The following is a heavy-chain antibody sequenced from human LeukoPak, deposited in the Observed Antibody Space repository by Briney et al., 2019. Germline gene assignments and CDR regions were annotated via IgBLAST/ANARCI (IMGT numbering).Heavy chain of an antibody. CDR2: IYYSGST. D-gene: IGHD3-9*01. CDR1: GGSINRSSYW. J-gene: IGHJ4*02. Sequence: SETLSLTCTVSGGSINRSSYWWGWIRQPPGKGLEWIGSIYYSGSTYYNPSLKTRVTISVDTSKNQFSLKLSSVTAADTAVYYCARHNSLIGYWDYWGQGTLVTVSS. V-gene: IGHV4-39*01. CDR3: ARHNSLIGYWDY.